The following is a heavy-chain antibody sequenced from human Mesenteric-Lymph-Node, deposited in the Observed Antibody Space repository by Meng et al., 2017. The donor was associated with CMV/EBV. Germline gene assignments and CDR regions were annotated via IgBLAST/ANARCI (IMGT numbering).Heavy chain of an antibody. CDR2: IIPIFGTA. V-gene: IGHV1-69*05. CDR3: ARDYDFWSGYYSNWGMDV. Sequence: SVKVSCKASGGTFSSYAISWVRQAPGQGLEWMGGIIPIFGTANYAQKFQGRVTITTDESTSTAYMELSSLRSEDTAVYYCARDYDFWSGYYSNWGMDVWGQGTTVTVSS. J-gene: IGHJ6*02. D-gene: IGHD3-3*01. CDR1: GGTFSSYA.